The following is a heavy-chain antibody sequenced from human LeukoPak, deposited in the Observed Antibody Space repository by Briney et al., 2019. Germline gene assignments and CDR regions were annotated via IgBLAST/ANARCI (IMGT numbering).Heavy chain of an antibody. CDR1: GFTFSSYA. CDR2: ISSNGGGT. D-gene: IGHD6-13*01. J-gene: IGHJ4*02. CDR3: VKRGIYSRNYFDS. V-gene: IGHV3-64D*06. Sequence: PGGSLRLSCSASGFTFSSYALHWVRQAPGKGLECVSSISSNGGGTYYADSVKGRFTISRDSSKNTLYLQMSSLRTEDSAVYYCVKRGIYSRNYFDSWGQGTLVTVSS.